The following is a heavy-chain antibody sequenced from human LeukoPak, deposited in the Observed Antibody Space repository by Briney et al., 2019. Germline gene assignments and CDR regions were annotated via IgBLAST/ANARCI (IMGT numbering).Heavy chain of an antibody. CDR3: ARVMRYSSSRRIVGAKDAFDI. CDR2: ISAYNGNT. D-gene: IGHD1-26*01. J-gene: IGHJ3*02. Sequence: ASVKVSCKASGYTFTSYGISWVRQAPGQGLEWVGWISAYNGNTNYAQKLQGRVTMTTDTSTSTAYMELRSLRSDDTAVYYCARVMRYSSSRRIVGAKDAFDIWGQGTMVTVSS. V-gene: IGHV1-18*01. CDR1: GYTFTSYG.